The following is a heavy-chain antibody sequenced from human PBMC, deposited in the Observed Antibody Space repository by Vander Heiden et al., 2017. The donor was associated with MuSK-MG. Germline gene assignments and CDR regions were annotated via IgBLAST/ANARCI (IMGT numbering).Heavy chain of an antibody. J-gene: IGHJ4*02. V-gene: IGHV4-34*01. D-gene: IGHD6-6*01. CDR3: ARDLIAARPPR. CDR2: INHSGST. Sequence: QVQLQQWGAGLLKPSETLSLTCAVYGGSFSGYYWSWIRQPPGKGLEWIGEINHSGSTNYNPSLKSRVTISVDTSQNQFSLKLSSVTAADTAGYYCARDLIAARPPRWGQGTLVTVSS. CDR1: GGSFSGYY.